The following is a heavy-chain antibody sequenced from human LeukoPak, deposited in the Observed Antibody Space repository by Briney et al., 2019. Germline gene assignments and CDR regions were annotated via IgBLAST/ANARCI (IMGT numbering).Heavy chain of an antibody. CDR2: ISYDGSNK. V-gene: IGHV3-30*04. Sequence: PGRSLRLSCAASGFTFSSYAMHWVRQAPGKGLERVAVISYDGSNKYYADSVKGRFTISRDNSKNTLYLQMNSLRAEDTAVYYCARDQTGFGELLWDWGQGTLVTVSS. CDR3: ARDQTGFGELLWD. CDR1: GFTFSSYA. D-gene: IGHD3-10*01. J-gene: IGHJ4*02.